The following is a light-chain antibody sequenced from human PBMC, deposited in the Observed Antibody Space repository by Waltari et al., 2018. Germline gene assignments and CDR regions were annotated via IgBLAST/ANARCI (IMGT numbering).Light chain of an antibody. CDR3: QLPMT. CDR1: QSVSSN. J-gene: IGKJ2*01. CDR2: CAS. Sequence: EIVMTQSPATLSVSPGERATLACRASQSVSSNLAWYQQKPGQAPRLLIYCASTRATGIPASFSGSESGTEFTLTLSSLQSEDFAVYYCQLPMTFGQGTKLEIK. V-gene: IGKV3-15*01.